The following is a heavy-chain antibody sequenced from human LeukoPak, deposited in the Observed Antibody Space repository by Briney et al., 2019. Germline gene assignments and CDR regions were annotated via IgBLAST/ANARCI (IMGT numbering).Heavy chain of an antibody. V-gene: IGHV3-49*04. Sequence: TGGSLRLSCAASGFTFNNFWMSWVRQAPGKGLEWVGFIRSKAYGGTTEYAASVKGRFTISRDDSKSIAYLQMNSLKTEDTAVYYCTRDSQTYYYDSSGHLDYWGQGTLVTVSS. CDR2: IRSKAYGGTT. J-gene: IGHJ4*02. CDR1: GFTFNNFW. CDR3: TRDSQTYYYDSSGHLDY. D-gene: IGHD3-22*01.